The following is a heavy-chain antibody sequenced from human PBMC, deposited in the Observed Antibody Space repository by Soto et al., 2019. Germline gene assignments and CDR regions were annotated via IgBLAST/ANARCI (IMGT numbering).Heavy chain of an antibody. D-gene: IGHD2-15*01. V-gene: IGHV4-34*01. J-gene: IGHJ4*02. Sequence: QVQLQQWGAGLLKPSETLSLTCAVYGGSFSGYYWSWIRQPPGKGLEWIGEINHSGNTNYNPSLKSRVTISVDTSKTQFSLKLNSVTAAATAVYYCTSAAPRYCSGTTCYSGRDYCGQGTLVTVSS. CDR1: GGSFSGYY. CDR2: INHSGNT. CDR3: TSAAPRYCSGTTCYSGRDY.